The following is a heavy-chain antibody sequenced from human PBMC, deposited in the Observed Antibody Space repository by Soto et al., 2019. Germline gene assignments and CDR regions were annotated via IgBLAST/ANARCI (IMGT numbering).Heavy chain of an antibody. D-gene: IGHD2-2*01. V-gene: IGHV3-30*18. J-gene: IGHJ4*02. CDR1: GFTFSSYG. Sequence: HPGGSLGLSCAASGFTFSSYGMHWVRQAPGKGLEWVAVISYDGSNKYYADSVKGRFTISRDNSKNTLYLQMNSLRAEDTAVYYCANEKGNQLPPFFDYWGQGTLVTVSS. CDR3: ANEKGNQLPPFFDY. CDR2: ISYDGSNK.